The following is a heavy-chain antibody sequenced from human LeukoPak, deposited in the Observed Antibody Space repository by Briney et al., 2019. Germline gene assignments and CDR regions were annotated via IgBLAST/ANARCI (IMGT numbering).Heavy chain of an antibody. CDR2: INHSGST. Sequence: SETLSVTCAVYGGSFSGYYWSWIRQPPGKGLEWIGEINHSGSTNYNPSLKSRVTISVDTSKNQFSLKLSSVTAADTAVYYCARGPLWFGELFHDYWGQGTLVTVSS. V-gene: IGHV4-34*01. D-gene: IGHD3-10*01. J-gene: IGHJ4*02. CDR1: GGSFSGYY. CDR3: ARGPLWFGELFHDY.